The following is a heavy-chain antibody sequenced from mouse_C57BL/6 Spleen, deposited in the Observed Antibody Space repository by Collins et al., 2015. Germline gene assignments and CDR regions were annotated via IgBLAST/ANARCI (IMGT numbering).Heavy chain of an antibody. Sequence: QVQLQQPGTELVKPGASVKLSCKASGYTFTSYWMDWVKQRPGQGLEWIGNIYPSDSETHYNQKFKDKATLTVDKSSSTAYMQLSSLTSEDSAVYYCARRGLLPGGYYAMDYWGQGTSVTVSS. CDR2: IYPSDSET. J-gene: IGHJ4*01. D-gene: IGHD1-1*01. CDR1: GYTFTSYW. V-gene: IGHV1-61*01. CDR3: ARRGLLPGGYYAMDY.